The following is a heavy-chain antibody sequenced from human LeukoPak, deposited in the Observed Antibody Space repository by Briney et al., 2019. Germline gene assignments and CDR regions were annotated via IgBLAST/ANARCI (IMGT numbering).Heavy chain of an antibody. Sequence: GGSLRLSCVASGFSFSSYWMSWVRQTPGKGLEWVANIKQEGSARYYVDSVTGRFTISRDNAMNSLYLQMNSLRVEDTAVYYCARDPGIAAAGTVGYFDSWGQGILVTVSS. CDR2: IKQEGSAR. J-gene: IGHJ4*02. D-gene: IGHD6-13*01. V-gene: IGHV3-7*01. CDR3: ARDPGIAAAGTVGYFDS. CDR1: GFSFSSYW.